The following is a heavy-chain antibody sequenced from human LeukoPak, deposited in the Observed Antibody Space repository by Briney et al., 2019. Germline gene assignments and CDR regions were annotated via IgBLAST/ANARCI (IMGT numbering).Heavy chain of an antibody. Sequence: GASVKVSCKASGFMFSNNGIIWVRQAPGQGFEWLGWISGANGDTYYTRRFQGRFTIIPDTSTNTAYMELRSLRSDDTALYYCARRSSDDAFDIWGQGTMVTVSS. CDR3: ARRSSDDAFDI. CDR1: GFMFSNNG. V-gene: IGHV1-18*04. J-gene: IGHJ3*02. CDR2: ISGANGDT.